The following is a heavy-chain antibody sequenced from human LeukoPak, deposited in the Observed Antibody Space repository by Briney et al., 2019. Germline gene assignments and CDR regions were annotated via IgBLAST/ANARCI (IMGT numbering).Heavy chain of an antibody. CDR3: AKAGAMVRGVLDY. V-gene: IGHV3-23*01. CDR1: GFTFSSYA. CDR2: ISGSGGST. D-gene: IGHD3-10*01. J-gene: IGHJ4*02. Sequence: GGSLRLSCAASGFTFSSYAMSWVRQAPGKGLEWVSAISGSGGSTYYADSVKGRFTISRDNSKNTLYLQMNSLRAEDPAVYYCAKAGAMVRGVLDYWGQGTLVTVSS.